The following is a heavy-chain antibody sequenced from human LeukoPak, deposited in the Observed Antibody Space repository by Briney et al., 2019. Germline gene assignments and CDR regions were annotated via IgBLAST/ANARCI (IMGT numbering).Heavy chain of an antibody. Sequence: SETLSLTCTVSGGSISSSSYYWGWIRQPPGKGLEWIGSIYYSGSTYYNPSLKSRVTISVDTSKNQFSLKLSSVTAADTAVYYCARFCAFQRYYDFWSAPDAFDIWGQGTMVTVSS. CDR3: ARFCAFQRYYDFWSAPDAFDI. CDR1: GGSISSSSYY. V-gene: IGHV4-39*01. D-gene: IGHD3-3*01. CDR2: IYYSGST. J-gene: IGHJ3*02.